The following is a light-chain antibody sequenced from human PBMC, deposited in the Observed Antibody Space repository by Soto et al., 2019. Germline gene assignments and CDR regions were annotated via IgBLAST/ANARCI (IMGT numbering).Light chain of an antibody. CDR2: AAS. CDR3: QEYYTYPWT. CDR1: QNISSL. J-gene: IGKJ1*01. V-gene: IGKV1-39*01. Sequence: DIQMTQSPSSLSASVGDRVTITCRASQNISSLLNWCQQKPGKAPNLLIYAASSLQSGVPSRFSGSGSGTDFTLTISSLQPEDFATYFCQEYYTYPWTFGQGTKVDIK.